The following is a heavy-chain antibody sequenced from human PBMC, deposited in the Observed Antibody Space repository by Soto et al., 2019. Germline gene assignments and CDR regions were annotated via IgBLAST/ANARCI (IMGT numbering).Heavy chain of an antibody. CDR1: GYTFTSYG. D-gene: IGHD3-16*02. CDR2: ISAYNGNT. J-gene: IGHJ4*02. V-gene: IGHV1-18*01. Sequence: ASVKVSCKASGYTFTSYGISWVRQAPGQGLEWMGWISAYNGNTNYAQKLQGRVTMTTDTSTSKAYMELRSLRSDDTAVYYCARERAPEAYVWGSYHSLFDYWGQGILVTFSS. CDR3: ARERAPEAYVWGSYHSLFDY.